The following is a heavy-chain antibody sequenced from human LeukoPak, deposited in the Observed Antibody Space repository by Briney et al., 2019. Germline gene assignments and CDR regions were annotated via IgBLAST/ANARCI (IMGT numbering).Heavy chain of an antibody. D-gene: IGHD3-9*01. V-gene: IGHV4-34*01. CDR3: ARVEVLTGYNYYYYMDV. CDR1: GGSFSGYY. J-gene: IGHJ6*03. CDR2: INHSGST. Sequence: SETLSLTCAVYGGSFSGYYWSWIRQPPGKGLEWIGEINHSGSTNYNPSLKSRVTISVYTSKNQFSLKLSSVTAADTAVYYCARVEVLTGYNYYYYMDVWGKGTTVTVSS.